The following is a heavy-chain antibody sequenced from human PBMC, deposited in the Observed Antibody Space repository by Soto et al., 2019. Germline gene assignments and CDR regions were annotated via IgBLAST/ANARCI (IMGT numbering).Heavy chain of an antibody. CDR3: ARGTALAARGYYGMDV. D-gene: IGHD6-6*01. J-gene: IGHJ6*02. CDR1: GFTFSSYD. Sequence: GGSLRLSCAASGFTFSSYDMHWVRQATGKGLEWVSAIGTAGDTYYPGSVKGRFTISRENAKNSLYLQMNSLRAGDTAVYYCARGTALAARGYYGMDVWGQGITVTVSS. CDR2: IGTAGDT. V-gene: IGHV3-13*01.